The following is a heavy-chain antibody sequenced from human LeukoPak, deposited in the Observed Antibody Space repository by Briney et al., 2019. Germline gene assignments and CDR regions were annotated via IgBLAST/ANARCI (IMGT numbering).Heavy chain of an antibody. Sequence: ASVKVSCKASGGTFSSYAISWVRQAPGQGLEWMGGIIPLFGTANYTQKFQGRVTITADESTSTAYMELSSLRSEDTAVYYCARGWEVGATQYDAFDIWGQGTMVTVSS. V-gene: IGHV1-69*13. J-gene: IGHJ3*02. D-gene: IGHD1-26*01. CDR3: ARGWEVGATQYDAFDI. CDR2: IIPLFGTA. CDR1: GGTFSSYA.